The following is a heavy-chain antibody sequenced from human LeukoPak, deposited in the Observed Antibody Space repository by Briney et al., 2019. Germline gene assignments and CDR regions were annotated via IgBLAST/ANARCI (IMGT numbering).Heavy chain of an antibody. D-gene: IGHD3-22*01. Sequence: SETLSLTCTVSGVSISSGDYYWSWIRQPPGKGLEWIGYTYYSGSTYYNPSLKSRVTISVDTSKNQFSLKLRSVTAADTAVYYCARGSSGTTKRYYFDNWGQGALVTVSS. CDR2: TYYSGST. V-gene: IGHV4-30-4*01. CDR3: ARGSSGTTKRYYFDN. CDR1: GVSISSGDYY. J-gene: IGHJ4*02.